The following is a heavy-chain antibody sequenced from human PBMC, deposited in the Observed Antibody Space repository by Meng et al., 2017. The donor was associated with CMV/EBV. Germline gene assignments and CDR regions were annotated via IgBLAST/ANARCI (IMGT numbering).Heavy chain of an antibody. Sequence: GESLKTSCAASGFTFSSYEMNWVRQAPGKGLEWVSYISSSGSTIYYADSVKGRFTISRDNAKNSLYLQMNSLRAEDTAVYYCAINAYVVAPAATDYFDYWGQGTLVTVSS. V-gene: IGHV3-48*03. CDR1: GFTFSSYE. CDR3: AINAYVVAPAATDYFDY. J-gene: IGHJ4*02. D-gene: IGHD2-2*01. CDR2: ISSSGSTI.